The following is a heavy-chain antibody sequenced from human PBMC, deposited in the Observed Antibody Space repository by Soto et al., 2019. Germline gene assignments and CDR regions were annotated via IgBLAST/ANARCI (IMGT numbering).Heavy chain of an antibody. D-gene: IGHD6-19*01. CDR2: ISGSGGST. V-gene: IGHV3-23*01. J-gene: IGHJ4*02. Sequence: GGSLRLSCAASGFTFSSYAMSWVRQAPGKGLEWVSAISGSGGSTYYADSVKGRFTISRDNSKNTLYLQMNSLRAEDTAVYYCAKRRSAELGWLAKGYYFDYWGQGTLVTVSS. CDR1: GFTFSSYA. CDR3: AKRRSAELGWLAKGYYFDY.